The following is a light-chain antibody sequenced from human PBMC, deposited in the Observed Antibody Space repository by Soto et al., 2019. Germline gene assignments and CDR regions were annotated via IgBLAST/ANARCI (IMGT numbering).Light chain of an antibody. Sequence: EIMLTQSPATLSLSPGERATLSCRASQSVDSYLAWYQQKPGQAPRLLIYDASNRATGIPARFSGSESGTDFTLTISSLEPEDFALYYCQQRSNWPWTFGQGTNVEIK. CDR2: DAS. CDR1: QSVDSY. V-gene: IGKV3-11*01. CDR3: QQRSNWPWT. J-gene: IGKJ1*01.